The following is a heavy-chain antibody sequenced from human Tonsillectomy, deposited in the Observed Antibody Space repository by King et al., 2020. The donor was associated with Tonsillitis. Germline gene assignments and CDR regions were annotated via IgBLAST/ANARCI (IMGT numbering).Heavy chain of an antibody. J-gene: IGHJ4*02. CDR2: INPNSDGT. CDR3: SRGEWEDDY. D-gene: IGHD1-26*01. Sequence: QLVQSGAEVKKPGTSVKFSCKASGYTFTGYDMHWVRQAPGQGLEWMGWINPNSDGTNYAQNFQGRVTMTRDTSISTAYMELSRLRSDDTAVYYCSRGEWEDDYWGQGTLVTVSS. V-gene: IGHV1-2*02. CDR1: GYTFTGYD.